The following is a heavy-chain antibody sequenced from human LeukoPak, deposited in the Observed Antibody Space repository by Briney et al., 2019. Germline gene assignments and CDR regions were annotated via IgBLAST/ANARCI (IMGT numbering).Heavy chain of an antibody. Sequence: GGSLRLSCAASGFDFSSNWMHWVRHAPGQGLVGVSRIKGDGISTNYADSVKGRFTISRDIAKNTLYLQMNSLRAEDTGVYYCAKDHYWSIDYWGRGTLVTVSS. D-gene: IGHD3-3*01. CDR2: IKGDGIST. CDR1: GFDFSSNW. CDR3: AKDHYWSIDY. J-gene: IGHJ4*02. V-gene: IGHV3-74*01.